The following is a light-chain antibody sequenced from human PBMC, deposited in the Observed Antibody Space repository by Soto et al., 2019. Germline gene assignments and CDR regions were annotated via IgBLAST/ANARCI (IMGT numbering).Light chain of an antibody. Sequence: EIALTQSPGTLSLSAGHRATLSCWATQNIRNNNLNWYQQKPGQAPRPLIYGASIRATGIPDRFSGSGGGTDFTLTISRLEPEDFALYYCQEYGSSAPITFGQGTRLEIK. J-gene: IGKJ5*01. V-gene: IGKV3-20*01. CDR1: QNIRNNN. CDR2: GAS. CDR3: QEYGSSAPIT.